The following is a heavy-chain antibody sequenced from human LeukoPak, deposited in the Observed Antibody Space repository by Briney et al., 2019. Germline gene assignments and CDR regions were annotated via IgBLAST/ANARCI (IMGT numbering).Heavy chain of an antibody. CDR3: VKITSVTGGDC. D-gene: IGHD1-1*01. J-gene: IGHJ4*02. CDR1: GFTFSAYA. CDR2: ISSNGGSS. V-gene: IGHV3-64D*09. Sequence: GGSLRLSCSASGFTFSAYAMYWVRQAPGKGLEYVSGISSNGGSSFYADSVKGRFTISRDNSKNTLYLQMSSLRAEDTAVYYCVKITSVTGGDCWGQGTRLTLSS.